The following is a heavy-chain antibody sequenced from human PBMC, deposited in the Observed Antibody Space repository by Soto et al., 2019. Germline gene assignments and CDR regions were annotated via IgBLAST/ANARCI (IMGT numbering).Heavy chain of an antibody. CDR1: GGSISSYY. CDR3: ARRPSDCSSSWSIDY. D-gene: IGHD6-13*01. Sequence: PSETLSLTCTVSGGSISSYYWSWIRQPPGKGLEWIGYIYYSGSTNYNPSLKSRVTISVDTSKNQFSLKLSSVTAADTAVYYCARRPSDCSSSWSIDYWGQGTLDTVSS. J-gene: IGHJ4*02. CDR2: IYYSGST. V-gene: IGHV4-59*12.